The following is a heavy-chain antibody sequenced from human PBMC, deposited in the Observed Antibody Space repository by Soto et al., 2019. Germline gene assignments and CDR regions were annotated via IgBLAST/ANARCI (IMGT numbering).Heavy chain of an antibody. CDR1: GFTFSSYG. D-gene: IGHD3-22*01. CDR2: ISYDGSNK. Sequence: GGSLRLSCAASGFTFSSYGMHWVRQAPGKGVEWVAVISYDGSNKYYADSVKGRFTISRDNSKNTLYLQMNSLRAEDTAVYYCAKSGWLLLNDAFDIWGQGTIVTVSS. V-gene: IGHV3-30*18. J-gene: IGHJ3*02. CDR3: AKSGWLLLNDAFDI.